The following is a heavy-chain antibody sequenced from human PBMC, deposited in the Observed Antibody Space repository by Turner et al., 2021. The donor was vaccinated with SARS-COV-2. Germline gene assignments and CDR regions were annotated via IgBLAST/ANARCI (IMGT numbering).Heavy chain of an antibody. CDR2: IKSDGSST. V-gene: IGHV3-74*01. CDR1: GFTFSSYW. CDR3: ARDHIGVYYAMDV. Sequence: EVQLVESGGGLVQPGGSLRLSGAASGFTFSSYWMHWVRQAPGKGRVWVSRIKSDGSSTSYAESVKGRFTISRDNAKNTLYLQMNSLRAEDTAVYYCARDHIGVYYAMDVWGQGTTVTVSS. J-gene: IGHJ6*02. D-gene: IGHD3-10*01.